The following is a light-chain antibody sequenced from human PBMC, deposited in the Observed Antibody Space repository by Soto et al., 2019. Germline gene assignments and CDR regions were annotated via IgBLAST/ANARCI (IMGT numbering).Light chain of an antibody. CDR2: SNN. V-gene: IGLV1-44*01. CDR1: SSNIGSNA. CDR3: AAWDDSLNGHVV. J-gene: IGLJ2*01. Sequence: QSVLTQPPSASGTPGQRVTISCSGSSSNIGSNAVNWYQQLPGTAPELLIYSNNKRPSGVPDRFSGSKSGTSASLAISGLQSEDEADYYCAAWDDSLNGHVVFGGGTKLTVL.